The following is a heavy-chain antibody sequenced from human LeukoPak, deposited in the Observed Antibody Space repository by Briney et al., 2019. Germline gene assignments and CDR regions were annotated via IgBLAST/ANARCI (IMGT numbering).Heavy chain of an antibody. D-gene: IGHD3-10*01. CDR1: GFTFDNYA. CDR3: ASLLWFWDSDYYYMDV. V-gene: IGHV3-43D*03. J-gene: IGHJ6*03. Sequence: GGSLRLSCAASGFTFDNYAMQRVRQAPGKGLEWVSLISWDGGSTYYADSVKGRFTISRDNSKNSLYLQMNSLRAEDTALYYCASLLWFWDSDYYYMDVWGKGTTVTVSS. CDR2: ISWDGGST.